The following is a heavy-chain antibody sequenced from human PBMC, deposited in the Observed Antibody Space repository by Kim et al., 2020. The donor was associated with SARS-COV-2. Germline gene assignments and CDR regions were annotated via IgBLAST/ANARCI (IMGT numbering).Heavy chain of an antibody. CDR1: GFTFDDYA. CDR2: ISWNSGSI. D-gene: IGHD3-22*01. CDR3: AKDDSSGYSPYYYFDY. J-gene: IGHJ4*02. Sequence: GGSLRLSCAASGFTFDDYAMHWVRQAPGKGLEWVSGISWNSGSIGYADSVKGRFTISRDNVKNSLYLQMNSLRAEDTALYYWAKDDSSGYSPYYYFDYWGQGTLVTVSS. V-gene: IGHV3-9*01.